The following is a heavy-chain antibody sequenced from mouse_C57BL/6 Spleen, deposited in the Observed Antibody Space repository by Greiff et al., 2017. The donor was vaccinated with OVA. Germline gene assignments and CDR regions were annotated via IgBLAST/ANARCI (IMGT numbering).Heavy chain of an antibody. J-gene: IGHJ4*01. CDR1: GYTFTSYW. V-gene: IGHV1-59*01. D-gene: IGHD3-3*01. CDR3: ARRAPGAMDY. Sequence: QVQLQQPGAELVRPGTSVKLSCKASGYTFTSYWMHWVKQRPGQGLEWIGVIDPSDSYTNYNQKFKGKATLTVDTSSSTAYMQLSSLTSEDSAVYYCARRAPGAMDYWGQGTSVTVSS. CDR2: IDPSDSYT.